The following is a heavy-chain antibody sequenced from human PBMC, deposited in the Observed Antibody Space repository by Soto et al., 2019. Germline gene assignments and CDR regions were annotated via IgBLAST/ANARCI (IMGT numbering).Heavy chain of an antibody. CDR1: GFTFSSYA. V-gene: IGHV3-30-3*01. CDR2: ISYDGSNK. D-gene: IGHD5-12*01. Sequence: QVQLVESGGGVVQPGRSLRLSCAASGFTFSSYAMHWVRQAPGKGLEWVAVISYDGSNKYYADSVKGRFTISRDNSKNTLYLQMNSLRAEDTAVYYCARVRERWLQFGFDYWGQGTLVTVSS. CDR3: ARVRERWLQFGFDY. J-gene: IGHJ4*02.